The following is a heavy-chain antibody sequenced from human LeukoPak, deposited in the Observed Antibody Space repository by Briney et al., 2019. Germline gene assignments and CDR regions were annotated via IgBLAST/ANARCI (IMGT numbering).Heavy chain of an antibody. D-gene: IGHD3-10*01. CDR3: ARDRRYYGSGSGFDY. Sequence: GGYLRLSCAASGFTVSSNYMSWVRQAPGKGLEWVSVIYSGGSTYYADSVKGRFTISRDNSKNTLYLQMNSLRAEDTAVYYCARDRRYYGSGSGFDYWGQGTLVTVSS. CDR1: GFTVSSNY. J-gene: IGHJ4*02. V-gene: IGHV3-53*01. CDR2: IYSGGST.